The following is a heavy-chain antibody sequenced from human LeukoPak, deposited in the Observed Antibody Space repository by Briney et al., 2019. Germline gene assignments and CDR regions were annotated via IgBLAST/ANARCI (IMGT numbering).Heavy chain of an antibody. Sequence: GGSLRLSCAVSGFTVSNNYMSWVRQAPGKKLEWVSDIYSDGTTFYADSVKGRFTISRDNSKNTLYLQMNSLRAEDTAVYHCARYDFILISYFDLWGRGALVTVSS. J-gene: IGHJ2*01. CDR2: IYSDGTT. V-gene: IGHV3-53*01. CDR1: GFTVSNNY. D-gene: IGHD3-3*01. CDR3: ARYDFILISYFDL.